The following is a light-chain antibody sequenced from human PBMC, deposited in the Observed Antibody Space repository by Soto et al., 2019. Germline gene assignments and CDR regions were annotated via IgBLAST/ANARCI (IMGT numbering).Light chain of an antibody. V-gene: IGKV3-20*01. CDR2: DAS. CDR3: QQYNNWPPIT. CDR1: QSVSSSF. Sequence: EIVLTQSPGTLSLSPGERATLSCRASQSVSSSFLAWYQQKVGQAPRLLIYDASNRATGVPARFSGSGSGTDFTLTISSLEPEDFAVYYCQQYNNWPPITFGQGTRLEIK. J-gene: IGKJ5*01.